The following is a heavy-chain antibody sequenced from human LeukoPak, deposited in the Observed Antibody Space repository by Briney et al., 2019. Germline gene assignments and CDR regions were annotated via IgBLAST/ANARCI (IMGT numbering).Heavy chain of an antibody. CDR1: GYTFTGYY. CDR2: INPNSGGT. D-gene: IGHD2-15*01. CDR3: ARTYCSGGSCYDY. V-gene: IGHV1-2*04. Sequence: ASVKVSRKASGYTFTGYYMHWVRQAPGQGLEWMGWINPNSGGTNYAQKFQGWVTMTRDTSISTAYMELSRLRSDDTAVYYCARTYCSGGSCYDYWGQGTLVTVSS. J-gene: IGHJ4*02.